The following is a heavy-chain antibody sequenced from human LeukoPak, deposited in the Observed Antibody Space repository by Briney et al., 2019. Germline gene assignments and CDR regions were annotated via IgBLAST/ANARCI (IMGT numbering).Heavy chain of an antibody. V-gene: IGHV3-9*01. CDR3: AKDWAFEEWELIWYFDY. CDR2: LSWNGATV. CDR1: GFTFDDYA. Sequence: PGRSLRLSCAASGFTFDDYAMHWVRQAPGKGLEWVSGLSWNGATVGYADSVKGRFTISRDNSKNTLYLQMNSLRAEDTAVYYCAKDWAFEEWELIWYFDYWGQGTLVTVSS. J-gene: IGHJ4*02. D-gene: IGHD1-26*01.